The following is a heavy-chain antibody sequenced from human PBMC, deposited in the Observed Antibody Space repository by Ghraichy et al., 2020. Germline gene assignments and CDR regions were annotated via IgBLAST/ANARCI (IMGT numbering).Heavy chain of an antibody. CDR3: AKDSVTTSRPQGYFYY. V-gene: IGHV3-23*01. CDR1: GFTFSSYA. Sequence: GGSLRLSCAASGFTFSSYAIIWVRQAPGKGLEWVSAISGSGFDTYYADSVKGRFTISRDNSKNTLYLQMNSLRAEDTAVYYCAKDSVTTSRPQGYFYYWGQGTLVTVSS. J-gene: IGHJ4*02. CDR2: ISGSGFDT. D-gene: IGHD6-6*01.